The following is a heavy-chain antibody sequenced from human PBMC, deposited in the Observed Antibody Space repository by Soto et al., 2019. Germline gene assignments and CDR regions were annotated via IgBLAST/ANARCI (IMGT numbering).Heavy chain of an antibody. Sequence: GGSLRLSCAASGFTFSSYSMNWVRQAPGKGLEWVSSISSSSSYIYYADSVKGRFTISRDNAKNSLYLQMNSLRAEDTAVYYCARVDLWFGELLPFDYWGQGTLVTVSS. CDR2: ISSSSSYI. CDR3: ARVDLWFGELLPFDY. D-gene: IGHD3-10*01. CDR1: GFTFSSYS. V-gene: IGHV3-21*01. J-gene: IGHJ4*02.